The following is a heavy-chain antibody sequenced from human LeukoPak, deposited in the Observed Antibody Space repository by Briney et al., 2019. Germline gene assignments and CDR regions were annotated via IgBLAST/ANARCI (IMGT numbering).Heavy chain of an antibody. CDR3: AFSGNYGVY. CDR2: IRSSSSNI. J-gene: IGHJ4*02. Sequence: GGSLRLSCAASGSIFSNYNMNWVRQAPGKGLEWVSFIRSSSSNIYYADSVKGRFTISRDNAKKLVLLQMNSLRAEDTAVYYCAFSGNYGVYWGQGTLVTVSS. CDR1: GSIFSNYN. D-gene: IGHD1-26*01. V-gene: IGHV3-48*01.